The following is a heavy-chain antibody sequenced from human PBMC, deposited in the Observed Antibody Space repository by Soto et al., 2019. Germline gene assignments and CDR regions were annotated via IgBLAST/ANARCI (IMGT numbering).Heavy chain of an antibody. D-gene: IGHD1-1*01. V-gene: IGHV1-18*01. CDR3: ARGSDVWDDGLGRFDY. Sequence: QVPLVQSGAEVKKPGASVKVSCKASGYTFTSYGIIWVRQAPGQGLEWMGWISAYNGNTNYAQKLQGRVTMTTDTSTSTADMELRSLRSDDTAVYYCARGSDVWDDGLGRFDYWGQGTLVTVSS. CDR1: GYTFTSYG. J-gene: IGHJ4*02. CDR2: ISAYNGNT.